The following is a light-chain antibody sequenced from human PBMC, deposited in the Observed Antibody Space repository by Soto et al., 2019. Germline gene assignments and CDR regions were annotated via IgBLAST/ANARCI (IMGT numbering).Light chain of an antibody. CDR3: QQYGSSGT. Sequence: EIVLTQSPCTLSLSPGERATLSCRASQSVGSNLAWFQQKPGQAPRLLIYGASNRATGIPDRFSGSGSGTDFTLTISRLEPEDFAVYYCQQYGSSGTFGQGTKVDIK. V-gene: IGKV3-20*01. CDR2: GAS. J-gene: IGKJ1*01. CDR1: QSVGSN.